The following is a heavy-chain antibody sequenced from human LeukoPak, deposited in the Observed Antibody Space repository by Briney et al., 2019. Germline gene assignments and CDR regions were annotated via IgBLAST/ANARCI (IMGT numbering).Heavy chain of an antibody. J-gene: IGHJ4*02. CDR1: GITVGSSY. V-gene: IGHV3-21*01. D-gene: IGHD6-13*01. Sequence: GGSLRLSCVVSGITVGSSYMNWVRQAPGKGLEWVSSISSSSSYIYYADSVKGRFTISRDNAKNSLYLQMNSLRAEDTAVYYCAKDILAAGLFFDYWGQGILVTVSS. CDR3: AKDILAAGLFFDY. CDR2: ISSSSSYI.